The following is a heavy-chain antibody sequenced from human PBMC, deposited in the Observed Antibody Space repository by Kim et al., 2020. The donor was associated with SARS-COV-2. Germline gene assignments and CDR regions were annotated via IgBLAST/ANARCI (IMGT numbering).Heavy chain of an antibody. CDR1: GFTVSSNY. Sequence: GGSLRLSCAASGFTVSSNYMSWVRQAPGKGLEWVSVIYSGGSTYYADSVKGRFTISRHNSKNTLYLQMNSLRAEDTAVYYCARDLRYSYGPPDVFDIWGQGTMVTVSS. V-gene: IGHV3-53*04. CDR2: IYSGGST. J-gene: IGHJ3*02. CDR3: ARDLRYSYGPPDVFDI. D-gene: IGHD5-18*01.